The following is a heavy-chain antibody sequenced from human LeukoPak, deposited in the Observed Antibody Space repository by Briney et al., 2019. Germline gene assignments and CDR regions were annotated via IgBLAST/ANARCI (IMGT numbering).Heavy chain of an antibody. V-gene: IGHV1-2*02. J-gene: IGHJ4*02. Sequence: GASVKVSCKASGYKFTDDYMHWVRQAPGQGLEFMGWINPVSGFTNYAQKFKGRVTMTRDTSISTAYLEARSLTSDDTAVYYCAPTAEAYTSWWRVWGQGTLVTVSS. CDR1: GYKFTDDY. CDR2: INPVSGFT. D-gene: IGHD3-16*01. CDR3: APTAEAYTSWWRV.